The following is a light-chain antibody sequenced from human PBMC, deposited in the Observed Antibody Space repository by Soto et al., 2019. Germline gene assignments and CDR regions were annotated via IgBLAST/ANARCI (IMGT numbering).Light chain of an antibody. CDR3: QHYNSYPVT. V-gene: IGKV1-5*03. Sequence: DIQMTQSPSTLSASVGDRVTITCRASQTISSWLAWYQQKPGKAPKLLIYKASSLESGVPSRFSGSGSGTEFTLTISXLQPDDFATYYCQHYNSYPVTFGQGTKV. CDR2: KAS. CDR1: QTISSW. J-gene: IGKJ1*01.